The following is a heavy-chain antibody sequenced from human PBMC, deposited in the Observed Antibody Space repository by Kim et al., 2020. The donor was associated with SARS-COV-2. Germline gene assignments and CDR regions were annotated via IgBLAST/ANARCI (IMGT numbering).Heavy chain of an antibody. Sequence: GGSLRLSCAASGFTFSSYGMHWVRQAPGKGLEWVAVIWYDGSNKYYADSVKGRFTISRDNSKNTLYLQMNSLRAEDTAVYYCAKAGGYYGSGSYYNHGLDREYNWFDPWGQGTLVTVSS. V-gene: IGHV3-33*06. J-gene: IGHJ5*02. D-gene: IGHD3-10*01. CDR3: AKAGGYYGSGSYYNHGLDREYNWFDP. CDR1: GFTFSSYG. CDR2: IWYDGSNK.